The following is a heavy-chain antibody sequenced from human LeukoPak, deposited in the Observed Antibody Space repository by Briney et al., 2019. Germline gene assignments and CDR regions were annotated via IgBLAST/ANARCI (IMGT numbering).Heavy chain of an antibody. CDR3: TRGVVREDWYFDL. CDR1: GGSISSGDYY. Sequence: SETLSLTCIVSGGSISSGDYYWSWIRQPPGKGLEWIGYIYYSGSTYYNPSLKSRVTISVDTSKNQFSLKLSSVTAADTAVYYCTRGVVREDWYFDLWGRGTLITVSS. CDR2: IYYSGST. V-gene: IGHV4-30-4*01. D-gene: IGHD3-10*01. J-gene: IGHJ2*01.